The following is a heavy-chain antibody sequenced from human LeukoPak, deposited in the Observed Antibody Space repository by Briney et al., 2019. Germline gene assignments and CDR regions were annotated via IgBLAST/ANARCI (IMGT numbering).Heavy chain of an antibody. CDR3: ARVLRGYDSSGSNAFDI. J-gene: IGHJ3*02. CDR2: INHSGST. Sequence: SETLSLTCAVYGGSFSGYYWSWIRQPPGKGLEWIGEINHSGSTNYNPSLKSRVTISVDTSKNQFSLKLSSVPAADTAVYYCARVLRGYDSSGSNAFDIWGQGTMVTVSS. V-gene: IGHV4-34*01. CDR1: GGSFSGYY. D-gene: IGHD3-22*01.